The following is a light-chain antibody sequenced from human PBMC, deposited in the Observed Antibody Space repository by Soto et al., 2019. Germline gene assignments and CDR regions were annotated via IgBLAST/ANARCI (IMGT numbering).Light chain of an antibody. J-gene: IGKJ2*01. V-gene: IGKV3-20*01. CDR2: RAS. CDR1: QSVSSIY. CDR3: QHYGGSPPYT. Sequence: EIVLTQSPGTLSLSPGERATLSCRASQSVSSIYLAWYQQKPGQAPRLLIYRASSRATGIPDRFRGSGSGTDCTLTISRLEPEDFAVYYCQHYGGSPPYTFGQGTKLEIK.